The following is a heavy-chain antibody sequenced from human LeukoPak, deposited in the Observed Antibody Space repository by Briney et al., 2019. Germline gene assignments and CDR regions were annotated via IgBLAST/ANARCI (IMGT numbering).Heavy chain of an antibody. V-gene: IGHV3-23*01. Sequence: GASLRLSCAASGLNFRAYGMSWVRQAPGKGLEWVSTLSGSGDSTYHADSVKGRFTISRDNSKNTLSLQMNSLRAEDTAVYFCARDYFGSGTYYPYQYYGMDVWGQGTTVTVSS. D-gene: IGHD3-10*01. CDR1: GLNFRAYG. CDR2: LSGSGDST. CDR3: ARDYFGSGTYYPYQYYGMDV. J-gene: IGHJ6*02.